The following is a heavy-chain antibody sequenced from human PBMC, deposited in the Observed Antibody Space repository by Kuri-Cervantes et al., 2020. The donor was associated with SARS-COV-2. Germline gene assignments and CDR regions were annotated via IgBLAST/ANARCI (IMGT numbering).Heavy chain of an antibody. Sequence: GSLRLSCTVSGGSISSYYWSWIRQPAGKGLEWIGRIYNSGSTNYNHSLKSRVTMSVDTSKNQFSLKLSSVTAADTAVYYCARSANSGYYDFWFDPSGQGDLVTVSS. V-gene: IGHV4-4*07. CDR1: GGSISSYY. CDR3: ARSANSGYYDFWFDP. CDR2: IYNSGST. D-gene: IGHD3-22*01. J-gene: IGHJ5*02.